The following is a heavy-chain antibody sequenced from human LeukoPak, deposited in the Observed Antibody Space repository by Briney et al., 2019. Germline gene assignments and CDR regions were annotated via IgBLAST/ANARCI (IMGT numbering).Heavy chain of an antibody. CDR2: IYYSGST. V-gene: IGHV4-59*01. Sequence: SETLSLTCTVSGGPISSYYWSWIRQPPGKGLEWIGYIYYSGSTNYNPSLKSRVTISVDTSKNQFSLKLSSVTAADTAVYYCARAPQEPPYSGLTTIDYWGQGTLVTVSS. CDR1: GGPISSYY. CDR3: ARAPQEPPYSGLTTIDY. D-gene: IGHD6-6*01. J-gene: IGHJ4*02.